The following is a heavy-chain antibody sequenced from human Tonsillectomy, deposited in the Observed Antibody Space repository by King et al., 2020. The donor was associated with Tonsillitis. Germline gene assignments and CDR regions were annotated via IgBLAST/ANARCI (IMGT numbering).Heavy chain of an antibody. V-gene: IGHV4-61*02. CDR1: GGSISGGDHY. CDR3: ARGYYDILTGYHSFADY. Sequence: VQLQESGPGLVKPSQTLSLTCTVSGGSISGGDHYWSWIRQPAGKGLEWIGRLYFSGSTNYNPSLKSRVSISVDTSKNQVSLKLSSVTAADTAVYYCARGYYDILTGYHSFADYWGQGSLVTVSS. J-gene: IGHJ4*02. CDR2: LYFSGST. D-gene: IGHD3-9*01.